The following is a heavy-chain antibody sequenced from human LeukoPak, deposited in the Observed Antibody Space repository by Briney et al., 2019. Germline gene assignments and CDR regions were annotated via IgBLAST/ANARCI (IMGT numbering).Heavy chain of an antibody. CDR2: INHSGST. D-gene: IGHD1-7*01. CDR3: ARHPLGNYGYDY. V-gene: IGHV4-34*01. J-gene: IGHJ4*02. CDR1: GGSFSGYY. Sequence: SETLSLTCAVYGGSFSGYYWSWIRQPPGKGLEWIGEINHSGSTNYNPSLKSRVTISVDTSKNQFSLKLSSVTAADTAVYYCARHPLGNYGYDYWGQGTLVTVSS.